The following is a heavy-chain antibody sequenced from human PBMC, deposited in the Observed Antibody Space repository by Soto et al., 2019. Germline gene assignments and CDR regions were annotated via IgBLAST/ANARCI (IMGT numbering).Heavy chain of an antibody. Sequence: ASVKVSCKASGFTFTSYAITWVRQAPGQGLEWMGWISAYNGNTNYAQKFQERVTITRDMSTSTAYMELSSLRSEDTAVYYCAAVSDYGDYAGLDYWGQGTLVTVSS. D-gene: IGHD4-17*01. J-gene: IGHJ4*02. CDR3: AAVSDYGDYAGLDY. V-gene: IGHV1-18*01. CDR1: GFTFTSYA. CDR2: ISAYNGNT.